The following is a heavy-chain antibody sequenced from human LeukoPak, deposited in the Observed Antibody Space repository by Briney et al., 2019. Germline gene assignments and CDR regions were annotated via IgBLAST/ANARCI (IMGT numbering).Heavy chain of an antibody. CDR3: ARDTPRQYYYDSSGDY. Sequence: GGSLRLSCAASGFTFTNYWMSWVRQAPGKGPEWVANIKEDGGKKYYVDSVKGRFTISRDNAKNSLYLQMDSLRAEDTAVYYCARDTPRQYYYDSSGDYWGQGTLVTVSS. J-gene: IGHJ4*02. CDR1: GFTFTNYW. D-gene: IGHD3-22*01. CDR2: IKEDGGKK. V-gene: IGHV3-7*01.